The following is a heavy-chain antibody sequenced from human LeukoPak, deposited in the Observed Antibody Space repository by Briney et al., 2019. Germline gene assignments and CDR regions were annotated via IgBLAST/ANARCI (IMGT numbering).Heavy chain of an antibody. D-gene: IGHD2-8*01. Sequence: GGSLRLSCAASGFTFSSYSMNWVRQAPGKGLEWVSSISSSSSYIYYADSVKGRFTISRDNAKNSLYLQMNSLRAEDTAVYYCGRDRRYCTNGVCYKPLDGWGKGTTVTVSP. CDR3: GRDRRYCTNGVCYKPLDG. CDR2: ISSSSSYI. V-gene: IGHV3-21*01. J-gene: IGHJ6*04. CDR1: GFTFSSYS.